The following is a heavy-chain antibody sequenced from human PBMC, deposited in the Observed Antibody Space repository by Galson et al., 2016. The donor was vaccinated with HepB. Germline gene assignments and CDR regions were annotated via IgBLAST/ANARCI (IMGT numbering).Heavy chain of an antibody. CDR2: IKEDGNVN. V-gene: IGHV3-7*03. CDR1: GFSVSIYC. CDR3: ARSGVYSSGWYGFDY. D-gene: IGHD6-19*01. Sequence: SLRLSCAASGFSVSIYCMSWVRQAPGKGLEWVANIKEDGNVNHYVDSVKGRFTVSRDNAKNSIYLHMDSLTAEDTAVYYCARSGVYSSGWYGFDYWGQGSLVTVSS. J-gene: IGHJ4*02.